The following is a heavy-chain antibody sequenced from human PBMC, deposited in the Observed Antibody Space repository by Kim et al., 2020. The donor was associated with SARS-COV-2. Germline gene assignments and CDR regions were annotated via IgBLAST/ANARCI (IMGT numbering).Heavy chain of an antibody. Sequence: GGSLRLSCAASGFTFSSYTMHWVRQAPGKGLEWVAAISNDRSNKYYADSVKGRFTISRDNSKNTLYLQMNSLRAEDTAVYYCARDGLTMVRWYYCYGMDV. CDR2: ISNDRSNK. J-gene: IGHJ6*01. D-gene: IGHD3-10*01. CDR1: GFTFSSYT. V-gene: IGHV3-30*04. CDR3: ARDGLTMVRWYYCYGMDV.